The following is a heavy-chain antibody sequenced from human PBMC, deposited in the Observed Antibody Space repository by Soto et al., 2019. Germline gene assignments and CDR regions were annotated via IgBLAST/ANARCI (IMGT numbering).Heavy chain of an antibody. J-gene: IGHJ4*02. Sequence: LSLTCTVSGGSISSYYWSWIRQPPGKGLEWIGYIYYSGSTNYNPSLKSRVTISVDTSKNQFSLKLSSVTAADTAVYYCARYSGYDYNFDYWGQGTLVTVSS. V-gene: IGHV4-59*01. CDR1: GGSISSYY. CDR3: ARYSGYDYNFDY. CDR2: IYYSGST. D-gene: IGHD5-12*01.